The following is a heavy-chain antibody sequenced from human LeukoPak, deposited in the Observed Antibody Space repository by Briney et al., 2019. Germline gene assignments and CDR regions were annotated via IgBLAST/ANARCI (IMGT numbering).Heavy chain of an antibody. CDR2: LYYSGST. D-gene: IGHD6-19*01. V-gene: IGHV4-39*01. CDR3: VRPAVAATKDY. J-gene: IGHJ4*02. CDR1: GGSISSSSYY. Sequence: SETLSLTCTVSGGSISSSSYYWGWIRQPPGKGLEWIGSLYYSGSTYYNPSLKSRLTISGDTSKNQFSLNLSSVTATDTAVYYCVRPAVAATKDYWGQGTLVTVSS.